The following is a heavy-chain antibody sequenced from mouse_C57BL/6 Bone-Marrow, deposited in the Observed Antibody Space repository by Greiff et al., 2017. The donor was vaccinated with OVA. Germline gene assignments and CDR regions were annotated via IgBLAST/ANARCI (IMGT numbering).Heavy chain of an antibody. J-gene: IGHJ4*01. V-gene: IGHV5-4*01. CDR2: ISDGGSYT. Sequence: EVQVVESGGGLVKPGGSLKLSCAASGFTFSSYAMSWVRQTPEKRLEWVATISDGGSYTYYPDNVKGRFTISRDNAKNNLYLQMSHLKSEDTAMYYCAGVRIYKVTTNYYAMDYWGQGTSVTVSS. CDR1: GFTFSSYA. CDR3: AGVRIYKVTTNYYAMDY. D-gene: IGHD2-5*01.